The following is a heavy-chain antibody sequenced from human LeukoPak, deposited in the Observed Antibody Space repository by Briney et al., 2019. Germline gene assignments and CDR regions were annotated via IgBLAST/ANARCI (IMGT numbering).Heavy chain of an antibody. V-gene: IGHV3-21*06. CDR1: GFTFSSYS. J-gene: IGHJ4*02. CDR2: ISSSSSYI. CDR3: ASGSDYDILTGYFPFDS. Sequence: GRSLRLSCAASGFTFSSYSMDWVRQAPGKGLEWVSSISSSSSYIYYADSVKGRFTVSRDNAKNSLYLQMNSLRAEDTAVYYCASGSDYDILTGYFPFDSWGQGTLVTVSS. D-gene: IGHD3-9*01.